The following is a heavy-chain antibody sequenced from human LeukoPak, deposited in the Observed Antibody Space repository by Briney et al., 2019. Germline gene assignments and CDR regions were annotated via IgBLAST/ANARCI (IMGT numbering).Heavy chain of an antibody. CDR1: GFTFSSYA. V-gene: IGHV3-23*01. CDR3: AKEGPIGSGYLSYGMDV. D-gene: IGHD3-22*01. Sequence: GGSLRLSCAASGFTFSSYAMSWVRQAPGKGLEWVSAISGSGGSTYYADSVKGRFTISRDNSKNTLYLQMNSLRAEDTAVYYCAKEGPIGSGYLSYGMDVWGQGTTVTVSS. J-gene: IGHJ6*02. CDR2: ISGSGGST.